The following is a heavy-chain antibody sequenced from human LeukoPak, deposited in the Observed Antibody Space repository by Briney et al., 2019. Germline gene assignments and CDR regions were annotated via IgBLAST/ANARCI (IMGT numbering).Heavy chain of an antibody. J-gene: IGHJ4*02. CDR1: GFTFSSYT. V-gene: IGHV3-64*01. CDR3: ARDGPYRGSSYFFDY. Sequence: GGSLRLSCAASGFTFSSYTMHWVRQAPGKGLEYVSAISSSGGSTYYANSVKGRFTISRDNSKNTLFLQMGSLRAEDMAVYYCARDGPYRGSSYFFDYWGQGTLVTVSS. D-gene: IGHD3-10*01. CDR2: ISSSGGST.